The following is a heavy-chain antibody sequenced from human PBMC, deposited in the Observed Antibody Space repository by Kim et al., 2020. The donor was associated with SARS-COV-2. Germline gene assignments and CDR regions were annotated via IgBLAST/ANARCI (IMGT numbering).Heavy chain of an antibody. D-gene: IGHD1-26*01. V-gene: IGHV3-30*02. CDR3: AKAGGSGSYGLDY. Sequence: YADPVQGRFTISRDNSKNTLYLQMNSLRAEDTAVYYCAKAGGSGSYGLDYWGQGTLVTVSS. J-gene: IGHJ4*02.